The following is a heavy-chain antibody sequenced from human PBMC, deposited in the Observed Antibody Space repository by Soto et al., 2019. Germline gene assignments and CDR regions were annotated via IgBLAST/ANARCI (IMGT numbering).Heavy chain of an antibody. V-gene: IGHV3-33*01. CDR2: IWSDGSDK. J-gene: IGHJ4*02. CDR3: GGSNRYSSSAGWGGGFDY. Sequence: QVQLVESGGGVVQPGGSLRLSCATSGFTFSDSGMHWVRQAPGKGLEWVAVIWSDGSDKSYADSVEGRFTISRDNSKNKLYLQMNSLRGGGGGVYYCGGSNRYSSSAGWGGGFDYWGQGTLVTVSS. CDR1: GFTFSDSG. D-gene: IGHD6-6*01.